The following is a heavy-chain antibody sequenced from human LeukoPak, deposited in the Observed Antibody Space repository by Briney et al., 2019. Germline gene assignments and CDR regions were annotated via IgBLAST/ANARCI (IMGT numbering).Heavy chain of an antibody. J-gene: IGHJ4*02. D-gene: IGHD2-21*02. Sequence: PGRSLTLSCEASGFTFSTYGMHWVRQAPGKGLEWITLIPYDGSNKYYADSVKGRFTISRDNSKNTLYLQMNSLRAEDTAVYYCAKGMGIVVVTAPDYWGQGALVTVSS. CDR3: AKGMGIVVVTAPDY. V-gene: IGHV3-30*18. CDR2: IPYDGSNK. CDR1: GFTFSTYG.